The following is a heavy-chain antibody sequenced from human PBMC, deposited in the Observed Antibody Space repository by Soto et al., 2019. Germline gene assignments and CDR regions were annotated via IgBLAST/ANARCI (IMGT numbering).Heavy chain of an antibody. D-gene: IGHD3-10*01. Sequence: QITLKESGPPLVKPTQTLTLTCSFSGFSLSTTGVGVGWIRQSPGKALEWLAIIYWDNDKSYSPSLKSRVTITKDTSKNQVVLTVTNMDPVDTGTYYCARSLWFGELHWGQGALVTVSS. CDR1: GFSLSTTGVG. CDR3: ARSLWFGELH. J-gene: IGHJ4*02. V-gene: IGHV2-5*02. CDR2: IYWDNDK.